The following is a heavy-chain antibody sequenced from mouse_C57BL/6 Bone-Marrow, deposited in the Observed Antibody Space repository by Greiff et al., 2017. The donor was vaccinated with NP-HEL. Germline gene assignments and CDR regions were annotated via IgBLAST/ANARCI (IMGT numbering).Heavy chain of an antibody. D-gene: IGHD1-1*01. J-gene: IGHJ3*01. Sequence: EVQLVESGGGLVKPGGSLKLSCAASGFTFSSYAMSWVRQTPEKRLEWVATISDGGSYTYYPDNVKGRFTISRDNAKNNLYLQMSHLKSEDTAMYYCARDLTTVVEGFAYWGQGTLVTVSA. CDR2: ISDGGSYT. CDR3: ARDLTTVVEGFAY. V-gene: IGHV5-4*01. CDR1: GFTFSSYA.